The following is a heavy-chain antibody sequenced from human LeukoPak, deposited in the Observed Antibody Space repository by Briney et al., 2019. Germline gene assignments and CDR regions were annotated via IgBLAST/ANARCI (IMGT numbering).Heavy chain of an antibody. V-gene: IGHV3-21*01. Sequence: KPGGSLRLSCAASGFTFSSYNMNWVRQAPGKGLEWVSSISSGSSYIYYADSVKGRFTISRDNAKNSLYLQMNSLRAEDTAVYYCARDRDYWGQGTLVTVSS. J-gene: IGHJ4*02. CDR3: ARDRDY. CDR2: ISSGSSYI. CDR1: GFTFSSYN.